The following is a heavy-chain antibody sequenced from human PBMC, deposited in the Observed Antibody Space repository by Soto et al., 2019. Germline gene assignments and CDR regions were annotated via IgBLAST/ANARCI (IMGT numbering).Heavy chain of an antibody. D-gene: IGHD2-2*01. CDR1: GYTFTSYG. CDR2: ISAYNGNT. J-gene: IGHJ6*03. Sequence: GASVKVSCKASGYTFTSYGISWVRQAPGQGLEWMGWISAYNGNTNYAQKLQGSVTMTTDTSTSTADMELRSLRSDGTDVYYCARETSTVRQYYYYMDVWGKGTKVTVSS. CDR3: ARETSTVRQYYYYMDV. V-gene: IGHV1-18*01.